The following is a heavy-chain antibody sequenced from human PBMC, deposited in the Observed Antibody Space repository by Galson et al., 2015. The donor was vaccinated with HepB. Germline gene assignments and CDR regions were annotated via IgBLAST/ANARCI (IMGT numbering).Heavy chain of an antibody. CDR2: IKEDGNEK. J-gene: IGHJ3*02. D-gene: IGHD2-21*02. Sequence: FLRLCCAASGFTFSRYWMSWVGQAPGKGLEWVANIKEDGNEKFYVDSVKGRFTISRDNAKNSLYLQMNSLTAGDTALYYCARDVAVTALGSFDIWGLGTMVTVSS. CDR1: GFTFSRYW. CDR3: ARDVAVTALGSFDI. V-gene: IGHV3-7*01.